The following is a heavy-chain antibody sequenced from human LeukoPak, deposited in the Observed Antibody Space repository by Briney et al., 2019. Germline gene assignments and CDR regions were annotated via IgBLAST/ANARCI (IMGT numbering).Heavy chain of an antibody. CDR1: GGTFISYA. CDR2: IIPIFGTA. Sequence: GASVKVSCKASGGTFISYAISWVRQAPGQGLEWMGGIIPIFGTANYAQKFQGRVTVTADESTSTAYMELSSLRSEDTAVYYCARVTETLYSSSWYGSTSGTLSASDYWGQGTLVTVSS. V-gene: IGHV1-69*13. D-gene: IGHD6-13*01. J-gene: IGHJ4*02. CDR3: ARVTETLYSSSWYGSTSGTLSASDY.